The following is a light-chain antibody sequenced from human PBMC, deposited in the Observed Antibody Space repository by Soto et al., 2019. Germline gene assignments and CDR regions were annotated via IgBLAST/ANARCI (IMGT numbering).Light chain of an antibody. CDR3: QQYNNWPRGT. Sequence: EIIMTQSPATLSVSPGETATLSCRASQSVSGDLAWYQLRPGQAPRLLIYGASTRATGVPDRFSGSGSGTEFTLTIRGLQSEDFAVYYCQQYNNWPRGTFGQGTKLEIK. V-gene: IGKV3-15*01. J-gene: IGKJ2*01. CDR1: QSVSGD. CDR2: GAS.